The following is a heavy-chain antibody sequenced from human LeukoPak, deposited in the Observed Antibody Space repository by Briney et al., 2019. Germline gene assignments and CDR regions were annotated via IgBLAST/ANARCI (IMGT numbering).Heavy chain of an antibody. V-gene: IGHV4-39*07. CDR2: IDYSGRT. Sequence: PSETLSLTCSVSNGSISSSRYFWGWIRQPPGKGLEWIGSIDYSGRTYYNPSLKSRVTISVDTSKNHFSLDLSSVTAADTAVYYCARDRSSSWYKDFDYWGQGTLVTVSS. D-gene: IGHD6-13*01. J-gene: IGHJ4*02. CDR1: NGSISSSRYF. CDR3: ARDRSSSWYKDFDY.